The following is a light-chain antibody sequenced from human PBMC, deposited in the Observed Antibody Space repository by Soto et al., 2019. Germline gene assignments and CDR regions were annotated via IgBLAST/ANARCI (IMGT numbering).Light chain of an antibody. CDR2: DVN. V-gene: IGLV2-11*01. CDR1: SSDVGGYHY. CDR3: CSYTSSSTPWV. J-gene: IGLJ3*02. Sequence: QSALTQPRSVSGSPGQSVTLSCTGTSSDVGGYHYVSWYQHHPGKAPKIIIYDVNKRPSGVPDRFSGSKSGNTASLTISGLQTEDEADYYCCSYTSSSTPWVFGGGTKLTVL.